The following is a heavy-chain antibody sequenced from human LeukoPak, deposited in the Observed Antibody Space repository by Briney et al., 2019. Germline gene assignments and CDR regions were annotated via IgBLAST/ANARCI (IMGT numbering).Heavy chain of an antibody. CDR1: GCSFSGAW. V-gene: IGHV3-15*01. Sequence: GGSLRLSCGASGCSFSGAWMSWVRQAPGKGLEWVGRIKSNSDGGTTDSAAPVKGRFTISRDDSKNTLFLQMNRLRTEDTAVYYCTTVQSARTVSLDYWGQGALVTVSS. CDR2: IKSNSDGGTT. J-gene: IGHJ4*02. CDR3: TTVQSARTVSLDY.